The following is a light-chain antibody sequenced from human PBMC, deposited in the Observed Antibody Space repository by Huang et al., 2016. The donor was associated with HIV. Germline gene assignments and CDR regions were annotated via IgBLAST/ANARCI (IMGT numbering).Light chain of an antibody. CDR2: RAS. V-gene: IGKV3-20*01. Sequence: EILLTQSPDTLSLSPGERATLSCRASQSVNNNYFAWYQQKPGQAPRLLIHRASTRATGIPNRFSGSGSGTDVTLTISRLEPDDFAVYYWQQFGSSPPYSFGQGTKLEIK. CDR1: QSVNNNY. CDR3: QQFGSSPPYS. J-gene: IGKJ2*03.